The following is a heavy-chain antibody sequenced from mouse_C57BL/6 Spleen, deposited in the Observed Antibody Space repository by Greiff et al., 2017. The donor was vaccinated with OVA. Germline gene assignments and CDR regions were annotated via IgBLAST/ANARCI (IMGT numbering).Heavy chain of an antibody. CDR3: ARDIYYYGSSYGDYAMDY. J-gene: IGHJ4*01. CDR1: GYTFTDHT. Sequence: VQLQQSDAELVKPGASVKISCKVSGYTFTDHTIHWMKQRPEQGLEWIGYIYPRDGSTKYNEKFKGKATLTADKSSSTAYMQLNSLTSEDSAVYFCARDIYYYGSSYGDYAMDYWGQGTSVTVSS. CDR2: IYPRDGST. D-gene: IGHD1-1*01. V-gene: IGHV1-78*01.